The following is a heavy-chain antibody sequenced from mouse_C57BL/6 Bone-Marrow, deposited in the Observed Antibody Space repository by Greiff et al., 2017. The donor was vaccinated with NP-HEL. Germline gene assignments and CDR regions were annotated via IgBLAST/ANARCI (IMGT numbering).Heavy chain of an antibody. CDR1: GFTFSDYG. Sequence: EVKLMESGGGLVKPGGSLKLSCAASGFTFSDYGMHWVRQAPEKGLEWVAYISSGSSTIYYADTVKGRFTISRDNAKNTLFLQMTSLRSEDTAMYYCARPFDYYGSSYGWFAYWGQGTLVTVSA. CDR2: ISSGSSTI. D-gene: IGHD1-1*01. CDR3: ARPFDYYGSSYGWFAY. V-gene: IGHV5-17*01. J-gene: IGHJ3*01.